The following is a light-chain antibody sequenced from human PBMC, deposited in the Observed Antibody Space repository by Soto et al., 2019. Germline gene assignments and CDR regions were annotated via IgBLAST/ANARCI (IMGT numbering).Light chain of an antibody. Sequence: EIVMTQSPATLSVSPGERATLSCRASQSVSNNLAWYQQKPGQAPRLLIYGASSRATGVPDRFSGSGSGTDFTLTISTLEPEDFAVYYCQQYVISPLTFGGGTKVDIK. CDR3: QQYVISPLT. J-gene: IGKJ4*01. CDR2: GAS. CDR1: QSVSNN. V-gene: IGKV3-20*01.